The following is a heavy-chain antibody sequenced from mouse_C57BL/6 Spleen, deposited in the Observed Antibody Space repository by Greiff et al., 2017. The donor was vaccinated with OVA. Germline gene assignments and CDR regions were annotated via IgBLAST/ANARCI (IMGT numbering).Heavy chain of an antibody. V-gene: IGHV1-78*01. CDR3: GGTAYGYGDMDD. Sequence: VQLQQSDAELVKPGASVKISCKVSGYTFTDHTIHWMKQRPEQGLEWIGYIYPRDGSTKYNEKFKGKATLTADTSSRTAYMPLNSLTSADYSVYCCGGTAYGYGDMDDWGTGTTVTVSS. CDR2: IYPRDGST. CDR1: GYTFTDHT. J-gene: IGHJ1*03. D-gene: IGHD2-2*01.